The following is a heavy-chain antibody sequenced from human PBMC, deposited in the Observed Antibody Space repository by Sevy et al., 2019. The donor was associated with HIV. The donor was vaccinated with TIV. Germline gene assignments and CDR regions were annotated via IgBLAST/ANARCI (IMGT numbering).Heavy chain of an antibody. Sequence: GGSLRLSCAASGFSFSDSAMHWVRQSSGKGLEWVGRIRSKANNYATLYAASVKGRFSISRDDSKNTAYLQMDSLKTEDSAVYYCTTYQNPRSTTADAYHYAMDVWGQGTTVTVSS. D-gene: IGHD2-2*01. J-gene: IGHJ6*02. V-gene: IGHV3-73*01. CDR2: IRSKANNYAT. CDR1: GFSFSDSA. CDR3: TTYQNPRSTTADAYHYAMDV.